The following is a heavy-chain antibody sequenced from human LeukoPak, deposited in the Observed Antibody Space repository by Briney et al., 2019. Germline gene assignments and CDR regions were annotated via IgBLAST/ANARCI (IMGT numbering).Heavy chain of an antibody. CDR3: AKVERYFDWLPVDY. CDR1: GFTFDDYA. J-gene: IGHJ4*02. CDR2: ISGDGGST. Sequence: PGGSLRLSCAASGFTFDDYAMHWVRQAPGKGLEWVSLISGDGGSTYYADSVKGRFTISRDNSKNSLYLQMNSLRTEDTALCYCAKVERYFDWLPVDYWGQGTLVTVSS. V-gene: IGHV3-43*02. D-gene: IGHD3-9*01.